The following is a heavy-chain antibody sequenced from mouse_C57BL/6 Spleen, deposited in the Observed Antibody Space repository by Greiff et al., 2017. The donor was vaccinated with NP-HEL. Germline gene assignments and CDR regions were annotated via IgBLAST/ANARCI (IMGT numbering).Heavy chain of an antibody. CDR1: GFSLTSYG. CDR2: LLGDGST. J-gene: IGHJ4*01. D-gene: IGHD2-1*01. CDR3: AKGIYDGNYYAMDY. V-gene: IGHV2-3*01. Sequence: VQLKESGPGLVAPSQCLSITCTVSGFSLTSYGLSWFRQPSGKGLVWLGVLLGDGSTNYHSAPISRLSLSKDNSKSQVFLKLNSLQTDDTATYYCAKGIYDGNYYAMDYWGQGTSVTVSS.